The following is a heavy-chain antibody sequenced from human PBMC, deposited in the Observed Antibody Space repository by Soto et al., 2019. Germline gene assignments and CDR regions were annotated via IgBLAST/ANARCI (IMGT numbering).Heavy chain of an antibody. CDR2: IIPIFGTA. Sequence: GASVKVSCKASGYTFTSYSFSWVRQAPGQGLEWMGGIIPIFGTANYAQKFQGRVTITADESTSTAYMELSSLRSEDTAVYYCARGGSTRVRGVILQTHNWFDPWGQGTLVTVSS. V-gene: IGHV1-69*13. CDR3: ARGGSTRVRGVILQTHNWFDP. J-gene: IGHJ5*02. D-gene: IGHD3-10*01. CDR1: GYTFTSYS.